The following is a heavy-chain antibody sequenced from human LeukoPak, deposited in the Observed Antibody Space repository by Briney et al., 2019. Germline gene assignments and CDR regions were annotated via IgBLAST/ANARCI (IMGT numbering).Heavy chain of an antibody. CDR3: ARSSGAYYYYMDV. Sequence: ASVKVSCKASGYSFSGYYMHWVRQAPGQGLEWMGWINPNSGGTTYAQNFQGRVTMTRDASISTTYTELNRLTSDDTAVYFCARSSGAYYYYMDVWGKGTTVTVSS. J-gene: IGHJ6*03. D-gene: IGHD6-25*01. CDR2: INPNSGGT. CDR1: GYSFSGYY. V-gene: IGHV1-2*02.